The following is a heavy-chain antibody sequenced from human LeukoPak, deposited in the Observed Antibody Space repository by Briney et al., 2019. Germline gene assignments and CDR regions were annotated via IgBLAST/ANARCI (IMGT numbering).Heavy chain of an antibody. J-gene: IGHJ4*02. V-gene: IGHV3-21*01. D-gene: IGHD2-21*01. CDR3: AKGGVVVRGPFDC. Sequence: GGSLRLSCAASGFTFSSYSMNWVRQAPGKGLEWVSSISSSSSYIYYADSVKGRFTISRDNSKNTLYLQMNSLRAEDTAVYYCAKGGVVVRGPFDCWGQGTLVTVSS. CDR1: GFTFSSYS. CDR2: ISSSSSYI.